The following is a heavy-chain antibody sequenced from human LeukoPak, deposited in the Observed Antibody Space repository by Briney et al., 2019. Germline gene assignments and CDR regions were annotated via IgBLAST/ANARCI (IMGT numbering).Heavy chain of an antibody. Sequence: GGSLRLSCAASGFTFDDYAMHWVRQAPGKGLEWVSGISWNSGSIGYADSVKGRFTISRDSAKNSLFLQMHSLRTEDTAVYYCARDPQQLGPFDYWGQGTLVTVSS. J-gene: IGHJ4*02. D-gene: IGHD6-13*01. CDR1: GFTFDDYA. CDR3: ARDPQQLGPFDY. CDR2: ISWNSGSI. V-gene: IGHV3-9*01.